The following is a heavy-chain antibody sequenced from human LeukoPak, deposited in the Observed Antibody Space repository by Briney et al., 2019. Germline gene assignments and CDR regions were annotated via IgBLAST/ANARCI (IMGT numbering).Heavy chain of an antibody. J-gene: IGHJ4*02. CDR2: IDGSGRTI. D-gene: IGHD7-27*01. CDR1: GFTFSDYY. Sequence: GGSLRLSCAASGFTFSDYYMSWMRQAPGKGLEWVAHIDGSGRTIYYIDSVKGRFTISRDNARNSLYLQMISLEAEDTAVYYCARGNWGPDYWGQGTLVTVSS. V-gene: IGHV3-11*04. CDR3: ARGNWGPDY.